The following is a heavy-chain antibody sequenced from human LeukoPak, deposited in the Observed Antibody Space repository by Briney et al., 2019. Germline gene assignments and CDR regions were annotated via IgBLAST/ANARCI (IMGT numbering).Heavy chain of an antibody. D-gene: IGHD5-18*01. J-gene: IGHJ4*02. CDR2: ISSSSSTI. V-gene: IGHV3-48*01. CDR3: AREPYSYGFDY. CDR1: GFTLSSYS. Sequence: GGSLRLSCAASGFTLSSYSMNWVRQAPGKGLEWVSYISSSSSTIYYADSVKGRFTISRDNAKNSLYLQMNSLRAEDTAVYYCAREPYSYGFDYWGQGTLVTVSS.